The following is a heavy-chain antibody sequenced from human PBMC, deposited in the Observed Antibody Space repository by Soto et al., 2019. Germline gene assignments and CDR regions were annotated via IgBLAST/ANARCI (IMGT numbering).Heavy chain of an antibody. Sequence: QVQLVESGGGVVQPGRSLRLSCAASGFTFSSYAMHWVRQAPGKGLEWVAVISYDGSNKYYADSVKGRFTISRDNSKNTLYLQMNSLRAEDTAVYYCARWLHSPDWYFDLWGRGTLVTVSS. CDR1: GFTFSSYA. J-gene: IGHJ2*01. V-gene: IGHV3-30-3*01. CDR3: ARWLHSPDWYFDL. CDR2: ISYDGSNK. D-gene: IGHD5-12*01.